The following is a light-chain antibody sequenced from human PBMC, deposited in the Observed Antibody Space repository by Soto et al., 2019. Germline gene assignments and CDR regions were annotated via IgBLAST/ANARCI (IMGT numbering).Light chain of an antibody. CDR2: GAS. J-gene: IGKJ2*01. CDR3: QQYGSSFMYT. CDR1: QSVSSTY. V-gene: IGKV3-20*01. Sequence: DIVLTQSPGTLSLSPGERATLSCRASQSVSSTYLAWFQQKPGQAPRLLIYGASSRATGIPDRFSGSGSATDFTLTISRLEPEDFAVYYCQQYGSSFMYTFGQGTKLEIK.